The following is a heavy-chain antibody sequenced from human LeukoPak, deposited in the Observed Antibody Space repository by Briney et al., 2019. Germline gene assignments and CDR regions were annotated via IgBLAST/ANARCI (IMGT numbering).Heavy chain of an antibody. J-gene: IGHJ6*03. CDR1: GYSISNNYY. CDR2: LYHSDSA. Sequence: PSETLSLTCAVSGYSISNNYYWVWIRQPPGRGLEFIGSLYHSDSAYYNTSLRSRVSMSVDTSKNQFSLTLSFVTAADTAVYYCARQHDSYYYYYIDVWGSGTTVTVSS. V-gene: IGHV4-38-2*01. CDR3: ARQHDSYYYYYIDV.